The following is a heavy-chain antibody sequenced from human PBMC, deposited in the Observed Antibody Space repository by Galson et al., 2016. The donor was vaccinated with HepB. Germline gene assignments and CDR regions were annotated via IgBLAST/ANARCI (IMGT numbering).Heavy chain of an antibody. Sequence: LSLTCTVSGDSISSISYYWGWIRQPPGKGLEWIGSIYYNGSTYYNPSLKSRVTISGDTSKRQFSLKLRSVTAADTAVYYCGRHSRYNWFDPWGQGNLVTVSS. D-gene: IGHD2/OR15-2a*01. CDR1: GDSISSISYY. CDR3: GRHSRYNWFDP. J-gene: IGHJ5*02. CDR2: IYYNGST. V-gene: IGHV4-39*01.